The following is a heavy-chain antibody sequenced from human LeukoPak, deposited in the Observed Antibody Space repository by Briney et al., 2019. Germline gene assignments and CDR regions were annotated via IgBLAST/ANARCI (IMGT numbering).Heavy chain of an antibody. CDR2: INHSGST. J-gene: IGHJ4*02. Sequence: PSETLSLTCAVYGGPFSGYYWSWIRQPPGKGLEWIGEINHSGSTNYNPSLKSRVTISVDTSKNQFSLKLSSVTAADTAVYYCAGATVVTHYFDYWGQGTLVTVSS. D-gene: IGHD4-17*01. V-gene: IGHV4-34*01. CDR1: GGPFSGYY. CDR3: AGATVVTHYFDY.